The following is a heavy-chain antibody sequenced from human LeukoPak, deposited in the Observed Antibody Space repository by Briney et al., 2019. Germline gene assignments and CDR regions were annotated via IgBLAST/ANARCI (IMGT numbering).Heavy chain of an antibody. CDR3: ARIGYSSSSFDY. CDR2: IKQDGSVK. V-gene: IGHV3-7*01. CDR1: GFTFSVYW. J-gene: IGHJ4*02. Sequence: GGSLRLSCAASGFTFSVYWMSWVRQAPGKGQEWVANIKQDGSVKYYVDSLKGRFTISRDNAKNSLYLQMNSLRAEDTAFYYCARIGYSSSSFDYWGQGTLVAVSA. D-gene: IGHD6-13*01.